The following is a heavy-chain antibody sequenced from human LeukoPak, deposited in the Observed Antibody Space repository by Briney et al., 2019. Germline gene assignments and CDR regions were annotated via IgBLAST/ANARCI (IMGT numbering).Heavy chain of an antibody. J-gene: IGHJ4*02. CDR2: ISYDGSNK. CDR1: GFTFSSYA. CDR3: ARYSGSYSVDY. V-gene: IGHV3-30-3*01. Sequence: PGGSLRLSCAASGFTFSSYAMHWVRQAPGKGLERVAVISYDGSNKYYADSVKGRFTISRDNSKNTLYLQMNSLRAEDTAVYYCARYSGSYSVDYWGQGTLVTVSS. D-gene: IGHD1-26*01.